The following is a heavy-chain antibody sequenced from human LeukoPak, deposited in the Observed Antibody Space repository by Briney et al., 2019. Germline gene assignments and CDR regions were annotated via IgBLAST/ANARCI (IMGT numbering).Heavy chain of an antibody. CDR1: GFSFSNTA. Sequence: GGSLRLSCTASGFSFSNTAMSWVRQAPGKGLQWVSTISESGGSTYSADSVKGRFTISRDNAKNSLYLQMNSLRAEDTAVYYCAELGITMIGGVWGKGTTVTISS. D-gene: IGHD3-10*02. V-gene: IGHV3-23*01. J-gene: IGHJ6*04. CDR2: ISESGGST. CDR3: AELGITMIGGV.